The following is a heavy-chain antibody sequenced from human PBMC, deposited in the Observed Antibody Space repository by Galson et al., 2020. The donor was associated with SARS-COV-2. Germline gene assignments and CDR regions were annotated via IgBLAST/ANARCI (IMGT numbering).Heavy chain of an antibody. D-gene: IGHD2-21*01. V-gene: IGHV5-51*01. J-gene: IGHJ3*02. CDR3: ARLMANCGGDCYSDGFDI. Sequence: GESLKISCKGFGYSFTNYWIAWVRQMPGKGLEWMGIIYPDDSVTTYSPSFQGQVTISADKSTSSAYMQWSTLKASDTAMYFCARLMANCGGDCYSDGFDIWGRGTMVTVS. CDR1: GYSFTNYW. CDR2: IYPDDSVT.